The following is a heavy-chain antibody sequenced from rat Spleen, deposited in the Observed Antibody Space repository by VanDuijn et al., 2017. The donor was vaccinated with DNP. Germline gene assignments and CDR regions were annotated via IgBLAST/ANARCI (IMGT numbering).Heavy chain of an antibody. D-gene: IGHD1-1*01. CDR2: ITNSGGSI. CDR1: GFTFSNYG. CDR3: TSLLLKWSFDY. J-gene: IGHJ2*01. Sequence: EVQLVESGGGFVQPGRSLKLSCAASGFTFSNYGMAWVRQAPTKGLEWVASITNSGGSIYYRDSLKGRITISRDNAKSTLYLQMDSLRSEDTATYYCTSLLLKWSFDYWGQGVMVTVSS. V-gene: IGHV5-27*01.